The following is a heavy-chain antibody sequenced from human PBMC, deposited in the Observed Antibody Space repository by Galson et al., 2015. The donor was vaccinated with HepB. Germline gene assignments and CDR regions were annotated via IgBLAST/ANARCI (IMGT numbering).Heavy chain of an antibody. CDR2: IWSDGSNK. CDR1: GFTFSSYG. Sequence: SLRLSCAASGFTFSSYGMHWVRQAPGKGLEWVAVIWSDGSNKYHADSVKGRFTISRDNSKNSLHLQMNSLRVEDTAVYYCVKDIYFWSGPTRDYMDVWGKGTTVTVSS. V-gene: IGHV3-33*06. D-gene: IGHD3-3*01. J-gene: IGHJ6*03. CDR3: VKDIYFWSGPTRDYMDV.